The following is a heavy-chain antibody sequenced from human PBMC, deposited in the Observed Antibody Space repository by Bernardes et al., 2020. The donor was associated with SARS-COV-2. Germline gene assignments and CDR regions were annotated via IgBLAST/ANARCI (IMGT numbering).Heavy chain of an antibody. D-gene: IGHD3-3*01. CDR3: ARQGYEFWSGYYKRRRYYYYYMDV. Sequence: SETLSLTCTVSGGSISSYYWSWIRQPPGKGLEWIGYIYYSGSTNYNPSLKSRVTISVDTSKNQFSLKLSSVTAADTAVYYCARQGYEFWSGYYKRRRYYYYYMDVWGKGTTVTVSS. CDR2: IYYSGST. J-gene: IGHJ6*03. V-gene: IGHV4-59*08. CDR1: GGSISSYY.